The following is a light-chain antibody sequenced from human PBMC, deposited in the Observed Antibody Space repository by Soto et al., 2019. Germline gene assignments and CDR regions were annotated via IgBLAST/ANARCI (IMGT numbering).Light chain of an antibody. CDR1: HDIGNS. J-gene: IGKJ3*01. V-gene: IGKV1-33*01. Sequence: DIKMTQSPPSLSASVGDRVTITCQASHDIGNSLNWYQHKPGKAPKLVIYDAYNLETGVPSTFSGSGFGTDFTFTISSLRPEDIATYYCQKSDHLPLFGPGTKVDIK. CDR3: QKSDHLPL. CDR2: DAY.